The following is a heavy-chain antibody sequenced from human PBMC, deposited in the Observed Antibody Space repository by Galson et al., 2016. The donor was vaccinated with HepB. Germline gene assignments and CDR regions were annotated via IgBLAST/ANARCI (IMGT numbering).Heavy chain of an antibody. D-gene: IGHD3-10*01. V-gene: IGHV3-23*01. J-gene: IGHJ4*02. CDR2: VSGDGTYT. CDR1: GFTFRSHA. Sequence: SLRLSCAASGFTFRSHAMTWVRQAPGKGLEWVSSVSGDGTYTYYADSVRGRFTISRDNSKNTLYMQMNSLRAEDTAVYSCARGLSITMPTYWGQGTLVTVSS. CDR3: ARGLSITMPTY.